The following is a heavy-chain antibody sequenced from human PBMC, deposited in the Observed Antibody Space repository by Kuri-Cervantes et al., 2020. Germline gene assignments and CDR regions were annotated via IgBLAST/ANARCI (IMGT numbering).Heavy chain of an antibody. Sequence: GESLKISCAASGFTFSSYSMNWVRQAPGKGLEWVSAISGSGGSTYYADSVKGRFTISRDNSKNTLYLQMNSLRAEDTAVYYCAKDLGKVAVAGDTFYYYYGMDVWGQGTTVTVSS. CDR3: AKDLGKVAVAGDTFYYYYGMDV. D-gene: IGHD6-19*01. CDR2: ISGSGGST. CDR1: GFTFSSYS. J-gene: IGHJ6*02. V-gene: IGHV3-23*01.